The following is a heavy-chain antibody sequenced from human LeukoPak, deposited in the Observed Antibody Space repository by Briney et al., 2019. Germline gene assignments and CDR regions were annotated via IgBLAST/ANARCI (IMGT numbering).Heavy chain of an antibody. Sequence: GESLKISCKGSGYSFTSYWISCVLQMPGKDLEWMGSIDPSDSYTYYSPSFQGHVTISADKSISTAYLQWSSLKASDTAMYYCARQPYCSGGSCYPGWFDPWGQGTLVTVSS. CDR1: GYSFTSYW. CDR3: ARQPYCSGGSCYPGWFDP. D-gene: IGHD2-15*01. CDR2: IDPSDSYT. J-gene: IGHJ5*02. V-gene: IGHV5-10-1*01.